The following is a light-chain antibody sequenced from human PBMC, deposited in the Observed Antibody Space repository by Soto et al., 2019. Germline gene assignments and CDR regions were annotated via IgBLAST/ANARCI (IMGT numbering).Light chain of an antibody. Sequence: QSVLTQPPSAAGSPGQSVTISCTGTSSDVGGYNYVSWYKQHPGKAPKLIIYEVYKRPSGVPDRFSGSKSGNTAALTVSGLQAEDEADYYCSSYVGTNSYVFGTGTKLTVL. J-gene: IGLJ1*01. CDR3: SSYVGTNSYV. CDR1: SSDVGGYNY. V-gene: IGLV2-8*01. CDR2: EVY.